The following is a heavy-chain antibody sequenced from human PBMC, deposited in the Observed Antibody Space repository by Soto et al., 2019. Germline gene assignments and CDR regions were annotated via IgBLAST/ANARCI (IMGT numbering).Heavy chain of an antibody. D-gene: IGHD1-1*01. V-gene: IGHV3-23*01. CDR2: ISASGGDT. CDR3: ARRPTATAS. CDR1: GFTFSTYA. J-gene: IGHJ5*02. Sequence: SLRLSCAASGFTFSTYAVAWVRQSPGKGLEWVSSISASGGDTWYADSVKGRFTISRDNSKNTLYLQMNSLRVEDTAVYYCARRPTATASWGQGTLITVSS.